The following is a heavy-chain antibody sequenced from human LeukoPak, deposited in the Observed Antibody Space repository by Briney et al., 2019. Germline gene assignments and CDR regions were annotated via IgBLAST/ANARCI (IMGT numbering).Heavy chain of an antibody. CDR3: ARVQFGTTLYYLDY. D-gene: IGHD1-7*01. CDR2: IYYSGST. Sequence: SETLSLTCTVSGGSISSSSYYWGWIRQPPGKGLEWIGSIYYSGSTYYSPSLKSRVTISVDTSKNQFSLKLSSVTAADTAVYYCARVQFGTTLYYLDYWGQGTLVTVSS. V-gene: IGHV4-39*07. CDR1: GGSISSSSYY. J-gene: IGHJ4*02.